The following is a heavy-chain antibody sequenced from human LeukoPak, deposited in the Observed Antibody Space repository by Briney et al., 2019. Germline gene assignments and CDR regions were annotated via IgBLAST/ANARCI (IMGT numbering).Heavy chain of an antibody. CDR1: GGSISSYY. CDR3: ARETTYYYDSSGYYYGLLFDY. D-gene: IGHD3-22*01. J-gene: IGHJ4*02. V-gene: IGHV4-4*07. Sequence: PSETLSLTCTVSGGSISSYYWSWIRQPAGKGLEWIGRIYTSGSTNYNPSLKSRVTMSVDTSKNQFSLKLSSVTAADTAVYYCARETTYYYDSSGYYYGLLFDYWGQGTLVTVSS. CDR2: IYTSGST.